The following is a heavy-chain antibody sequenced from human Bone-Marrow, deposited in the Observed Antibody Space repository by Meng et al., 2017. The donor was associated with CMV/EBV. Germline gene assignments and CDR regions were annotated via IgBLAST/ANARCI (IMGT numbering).Heavy chain of an antibody. D-gene: IGHD6-6*01. V-gene: IGHV4-59*01. J-gene: IGHJ4*02. CDR3: ARLFGSSSAKPLIDY. Sequence: ETLSLTCTVSGGSINTYYWTWIRQPPGRGLEWIGYIYDIGHTDYNPSLKSRVTISVDTSKNQFSLKLSSVTAADTAVYYCARLFGSSSAKPLIDYWGQGTLVTVSS. CDR2: IYDIGHT. CDR1: GGSINTYY.